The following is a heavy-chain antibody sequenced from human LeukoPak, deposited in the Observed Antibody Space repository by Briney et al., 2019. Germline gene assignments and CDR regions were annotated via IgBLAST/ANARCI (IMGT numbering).Heavy chain of an antibody. V-gene: IGHV3-72*01. CDR3: ARAARGSSSWRYYYYYYMDV. J-gene: IGHJ6*03. CDR2: TRNKANSYTT. Sequence: GGSLRLSCAASGFTFRDHYMDWVRQAPGKGLEWVGRTRNKANSYTTEYAASVKGRFTISRDDSKNSLYLQMNSLKTADTAVYYCARAARGSSSWRYYYYYYMDVWGKGTTVTISS. D-gene: IGHD6-13*01. CDR1: GFTFRDHY.